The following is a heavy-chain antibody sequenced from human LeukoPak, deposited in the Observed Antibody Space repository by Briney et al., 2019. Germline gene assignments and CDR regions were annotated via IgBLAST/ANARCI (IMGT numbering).Heavy chain of an antibody. J-gene: IGHJ6*02. V-gene: IGHV1-69*13. Sequence: ASVKVSCKASGGTFSSYAISWVRQAPGQGLEWMGGIIPIFGTANYAQKFQGRVTITADESTSTAYMELSSLRSEDTAVYYCARVLGSSGYYEDYYYGMDVWGQGTTVTVSS. CDR3: ARVLGSSGYYEDYYYGMDV. D-gene: IGHD3-22*01. CDR2: IIPIFGTA. CDR1: GGTFSSYA.